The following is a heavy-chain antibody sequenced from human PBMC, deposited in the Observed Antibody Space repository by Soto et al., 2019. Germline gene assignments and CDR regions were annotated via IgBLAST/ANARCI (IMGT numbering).Heavy chain of an antibody. V-gene: IGHV3-30*18. CDR2: ISYDGSKK. Sequence: GGSLRLSCEASGLTFSSYGMHWVRQAPGKGLEWVATISYDGSKKYFGDSVKGRFTISRDNSKSTLYLEMNSPRTEDTAVYYCAKASHCNKGRCSLGLIGDRAFDLWGQGRMVTVSS. CDR1: GLTFSSYG. CDR3: AKASHCNKGRCSLGLIGDRAFDL. J-gene: IGHJ3*01. D-gene: IGHD2-8*01.